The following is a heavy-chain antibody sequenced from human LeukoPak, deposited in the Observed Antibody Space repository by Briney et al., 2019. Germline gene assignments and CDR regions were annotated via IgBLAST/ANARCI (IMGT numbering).Heavy chain of an antibody. CDR2: ISGGGGT. CDR3: ARRDKGYYYGLDV. Sequence: GGSLRLSCAASGFTGSSNYMSWVRQAPGKGLEWVSIISGGGGTYYADSVKDRFTISRDNSKSTLYLQMKSLRVEDTAVYYCARRDKGYYYGLDVWGQGTTVTVAS. D-gene: IGHD5-24*01. CDR1: GFTGSSNY. J-gene: IGHJ6*02. V-gene: IGHV3-66*01.